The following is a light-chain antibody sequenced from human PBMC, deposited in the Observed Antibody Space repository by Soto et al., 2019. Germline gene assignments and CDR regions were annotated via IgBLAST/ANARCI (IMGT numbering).Light chain of an antibody. Sequence: DIVMTQSPDSMTVSLGERATINCKSSQSVLYNSNNKNYLAWYQQKPGQSPKLLIYWASAREFGVPDRFSGSGSGTDFTLTISNLQAEDVAVYYCQQYYDTLWTFGQGTKVEIK. V-gene: IGKV4-1*01. CDR2: WAS. J-gene: IGKJ1*01. CDR1: QSVLYNSNNKNY. CDR3: QQYYDTLWT.